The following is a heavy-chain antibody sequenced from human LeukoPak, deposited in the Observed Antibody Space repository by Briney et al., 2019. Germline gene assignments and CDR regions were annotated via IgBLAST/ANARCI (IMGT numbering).Heavy chain of an antibody. D-gene: IGHD6-13*01. V-gene: IGHV3-11*05. Sequence: GGSLRLSCAASGFTFSDYYMSWIRQAPGKGLEWVSYISSSSSYTNYADSVKGRFTISRDNAKNSLYLQMNSLRAEDTAVYYCAKDLYSSSWYEGFDYWGQGTLVTVSS. J-gene: IGHJ4*02. CDR3: AKDLYSSSWYEGFDY. CDR1: GFTFSDYY. CDR2: ISSSSSYT.